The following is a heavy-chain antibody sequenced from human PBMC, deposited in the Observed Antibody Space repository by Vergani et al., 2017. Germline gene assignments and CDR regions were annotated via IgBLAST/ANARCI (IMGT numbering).Heavy chain of an antibody. CDR2: ISSNGDST. V-gene: IGHV3-64D*06. CDR1: GFTFNNYA. Sequence: EVQLVESGGGLVQPGGSLRLSCSASGFTFNNYAMHWVRQPPGKGLEYVSAISSNGDSTYYADSVKGRFTISRDNSKNTLYLQMSSLRAEDKAVYYCVPWWSSGSYYHWGQGTLVTVSS. J-gene: IGHJ5*02. D-gene: IGHD3-10*01. CDR3: VPWWSSGSYYH.